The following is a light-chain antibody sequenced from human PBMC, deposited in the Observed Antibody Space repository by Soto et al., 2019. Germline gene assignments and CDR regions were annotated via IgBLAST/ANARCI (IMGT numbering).Light chain of an antibody. CDR3: QQYNNWPQT. CDR1: QSVGSN. CDR2: VAS. Sequence: EIVMTQSPATLSVSPGERATLSCRARQSVGSNLAWYQRKPGQAPGLRIYVASTRATGIPDRFSGSGSGTEFTLTVSSLQSEDFAVYYCQQYNNWPQTLGQGTKVDIK. J-gene: IGKJ1*01. V-gene: IGKV3-15*01.